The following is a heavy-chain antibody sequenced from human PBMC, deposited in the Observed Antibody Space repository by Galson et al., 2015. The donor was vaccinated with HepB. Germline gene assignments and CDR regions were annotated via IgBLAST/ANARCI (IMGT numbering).Heavy chain of an antibody. V-gene: IGHV3-30*18. CDR2: ISYDGDNK. J-gene: IGHJ6*02. Sequence: SLRLSCAASGFSFSYYAMHWVRQAPGKGLEWVATISYDGDNKFYGDSLKGRCTVSRDNSKNTLYLQMTGLRVEDAAVYYCAKIVHPFASGPAEYNYYGMDVWGQGTTVTVSS. D-gene: IGHD2/OR15-2a*01. CDR3: AKIVHPFASGPAEYNYYGMDV. CDR1: GFSFSYYA.